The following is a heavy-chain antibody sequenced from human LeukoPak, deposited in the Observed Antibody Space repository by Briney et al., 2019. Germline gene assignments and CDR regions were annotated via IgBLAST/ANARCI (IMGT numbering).Heavy chain of an antibody. V-gene: IGHV3-30-3*01. CDR1: GFTFSSYA. D-gene: IGHD2-2*02. J-gene: IGHJ4*02. CDR2: ISYDGSNK. CDR3: ASQIPFEDIVVVPAAITQ. Sequence: GGSLRLSCAASGFTFSSYAMPWVRQAPGKGLEWVAVISYDGSNKYYADSVKGRFTISRDNSKNTLYLQMNSLRAEDTAVYYCASQIPFEDIVVVPAAITQWGQGTLVTVSS.